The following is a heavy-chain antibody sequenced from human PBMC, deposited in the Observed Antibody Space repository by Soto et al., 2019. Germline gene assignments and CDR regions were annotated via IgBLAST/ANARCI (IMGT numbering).Heavy chain of an antibody. Sequence: SETLSLTCTVSGCSISRYYWSWIRQPTGKGLEWIGYIYYSGSTNYNPSLKSRVTISVDTSKNQFSLKLSSVTAADTAVYYCARDKVVAATSGAKYYYYYYMDVWGKGTTVTVSS. CDR2: IYYSGST. V-gene: IGHV4-59*01. CDR3: ARDKVVAATSGAKYYYYYYMDV. J-gene: IGHJ6*03. CDR1: GCSISRYY. D-gene: IGHD2-15*01.